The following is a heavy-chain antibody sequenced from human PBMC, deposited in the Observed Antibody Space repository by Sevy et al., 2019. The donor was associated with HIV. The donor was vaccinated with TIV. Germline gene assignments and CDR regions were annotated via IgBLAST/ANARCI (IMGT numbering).Heavy chain of an antibody. Sequence: SETLSLTCTVSGGSISSGDYYWSWIRQPPGKGLEWIGYIYYSGSTYYNPSLKSRVTISVDTSKNQFSLKLSSVTAADTAVYYCARTPYYYDSSALRGGPIFDYWVQGTLVTVSS. CDR2: IYYSGST. CDR3: ARTPYYYDSSALRGGPIFDY. V-gene: IGHV4-30-4*01. J-gene: IGHJ4*02. D-gene: IGHD3-22*01. CDR1: GGSISSGDYY.